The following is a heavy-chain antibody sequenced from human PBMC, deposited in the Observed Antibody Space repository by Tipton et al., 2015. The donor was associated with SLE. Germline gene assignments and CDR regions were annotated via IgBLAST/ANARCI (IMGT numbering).Heavy chain of an antibody. V-gene: IGHV4-39*07. CDR3: AIGVLDF. CDR2: LYAGGST. J-gene: IGHJ4*02. Sequence: TLSLTCSVSGVSISTSRYYWGWIRQSPGQGLEWVGSLYAGGSTYFHPSLQSRVTISVDTSKNQFSLKLSSVTAADTAVYYCAIGVLDFWGQGMLVTVSS. CDR1: GVSISTSRYY.